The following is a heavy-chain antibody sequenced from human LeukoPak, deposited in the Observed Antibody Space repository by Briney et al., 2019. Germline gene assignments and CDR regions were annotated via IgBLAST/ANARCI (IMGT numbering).Heavy chain of an antibody. J-gene: IGHJ4*02. CDR3: AREYRSGDFDY. V-gene: IGHV3-74*01. CDR2: MNSDVSSR. D-gene: IGHD3-10*01. Sequence: GGSLRLSCAASGFTFSSYWMHWVRQAPGKGLVWVSVSRMNSDVSSRSYADSVKGRFTISRDNAKNTLYLQMNSLRAEDTAVYYCAREYRSGDFDYWGQGTLVTVSS. CDR1: GFTFSSYW.